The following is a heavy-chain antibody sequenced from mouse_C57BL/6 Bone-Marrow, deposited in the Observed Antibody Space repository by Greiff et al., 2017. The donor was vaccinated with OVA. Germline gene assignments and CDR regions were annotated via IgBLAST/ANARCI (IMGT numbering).Heavy chain of an antibody. D-gene: IGHD2-1*01. J-gene: IGHJ2*01. V-gene: IGHV5-4*03. Sequence: EVKLVESGGGLVKPGGSLKLSCAASGFTFSSYAMSWVRQTPEKRLEWVATISDGGSYIYYPDNVKGRFTISRDNAKNNLYLQMSHLKSEDTAMYYCARVIYYGPYYFDYWGQGTTLTVSS. CDR1: GFTFSSYA. CDR3: ARVIYYGPYYFDY. CDR2: ISDGGSYI.